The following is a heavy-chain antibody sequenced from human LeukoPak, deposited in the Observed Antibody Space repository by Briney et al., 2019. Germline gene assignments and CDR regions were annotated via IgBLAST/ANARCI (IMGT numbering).Heavy chain of an antibody. CDR1: GGSMRVGSTSTYY. Sequence: PSGTLSLTCTVSGGSMRVGSTSTYYWSWVRQAAGKGLEWIGRIYTSGTTNYNPSLKSRLTMSIDTSKNQFSLKLNSVTAADTAVYYCARGAPSDYWGQGTLVTASS. J-gene: IGHJ4*02. V-gene: IGHV4-4*07. CDR2: IYTSGTT. CDR3: ARGAPSDY.